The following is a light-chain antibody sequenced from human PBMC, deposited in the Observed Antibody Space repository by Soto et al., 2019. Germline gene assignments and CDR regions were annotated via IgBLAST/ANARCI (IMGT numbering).Light chain of an antibody. J-gene: IGKJ4*01. Sequence: VLTQSPGTLSFSPGARATLSCRASQTVRNNYLAWYQQKPGQAPRLLIYDASSRATGIPDRFSGGGSGTDFTITISRLEPEDGEVYYGQQFSSYPLTFGGGTKVDNK. CDR3: QQFSSYPLT. CDR1: QTVRNNY. CDR2: DAS. V-gene: IGKV3-20*01.